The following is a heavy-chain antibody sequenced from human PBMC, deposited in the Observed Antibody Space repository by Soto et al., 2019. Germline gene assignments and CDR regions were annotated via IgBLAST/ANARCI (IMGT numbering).Heavy chain of an antibody. V-gene: IGHV2-5*02. CDR2: IYWDDDK. D-gene: IGHD2-21*01. CDR3: ARHISVSRAEAYDY. J-gene: IGHJ4*02. CDR1: GFSLSTRGVA. Sequence: QITLKEAGPTLVKPTQTLTLTCTFSGFSLSTRGVAVGWIRQSPGKALEWLALIYWDDDKRYRPSLQNRLTITSYTSKNQVVLSMTSMDPVDTATYYCARHISVSRAEAYDYWGQGTLVLVSS.